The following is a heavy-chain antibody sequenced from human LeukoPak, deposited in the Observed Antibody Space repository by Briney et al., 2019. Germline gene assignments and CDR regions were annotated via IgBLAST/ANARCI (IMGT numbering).Heavy chain of an antibody. CDR2: INHSGST. CDR3: ATCSSTKYYYMDV. V-gene: IGHV4-34*01. CDR1: GGSFSGYY. D-gene: IGHD2-2*01. J-gene: IGHJ6*03. Sequence: PSETLSLTCAVYGGSFSGYYWSWIRQPPGKGLEWIGEINHSGSTNYNPSLKSRVTISVDTSKNQFSLKLSSVTAADTAVYYCATCSSTKYYYMDVWGKGTTVTVSS.